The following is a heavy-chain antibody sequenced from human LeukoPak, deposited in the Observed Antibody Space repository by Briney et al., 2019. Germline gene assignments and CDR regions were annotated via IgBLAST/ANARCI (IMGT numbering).Heavy chain of an antibody. D-gene: IGHD6-13*01. CDR3: AKDPRRYSRTGGYFDY. J-gene: IGHJ4*02. CDR2: ISSSSSFI. V-gene: IGHV3-21*01. Sequence: GGSLRLSCAASGFTFSSYSIHWVRQAPGKGLEWVSSISSSSSFIYYADSVKGRFTISRDNAKNSLYLQMNSLRAEDTAVYYCAKDPRRYSRTGGYFDYWGQGTLVTVSS. CDR1: GFTFSSYS.